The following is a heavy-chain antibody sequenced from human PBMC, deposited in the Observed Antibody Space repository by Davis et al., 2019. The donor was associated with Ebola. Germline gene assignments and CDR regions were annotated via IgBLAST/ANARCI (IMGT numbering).Heavy chain of an antibody. CDR3: ASSVVVPAEAFDY. CDR1: GSTFTSYA. D-gene: IGHD2-2*01. Sequence: PGGSLRLSCAASGSTFTSYAMSCVRQAPGKGLEWVSSISSSSSYIYYADSVKGRFTISRDNAKNSLYLQMNSLRAEDTAVYYCASSVVVPAEAFDYWGQGTLVTVSS. J-gene: IGHJ4*02. CDR2: ISSSSSYI. V-gene: IGHV3-21*01.